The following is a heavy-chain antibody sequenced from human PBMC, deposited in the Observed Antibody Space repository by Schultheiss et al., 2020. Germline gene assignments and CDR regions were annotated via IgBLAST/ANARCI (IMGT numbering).Heavy chain of an antibody. Sequence: GESLKISCKGSGYSFTSYWIGWVRQMPGKGLEWMGIIYPGDSDTRYSPSFQGQVTISADKSISTAYLQWSSLKASDTAMYYCARHYGEGYCSSTSCYYYYYMDVWGKGTTVTVSS. J-gene: IGHJ6*03. CDR3: ARHYGEGYCSSTSCYYYYYMDV. D-gene: IGHD2-2*01. CDR1: GYSFTSYW. CDR2: IYPGDSDT. V-gene: IGHV5-51*01.